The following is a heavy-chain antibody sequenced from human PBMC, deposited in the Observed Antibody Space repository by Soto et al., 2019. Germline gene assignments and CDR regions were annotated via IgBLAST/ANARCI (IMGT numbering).Heavy chain of an antibody. Sequence: QVQLVEAGGGVVQPWRSLRLSCAASGFTFSSYGMHWVRQAPGKGLEWVAVISYDGSNKYYADSVKGRFTISRDNSKNTLYLQMNSLRADDTAVYYCAKDAWFTLFGVVIIRYYYGMDVWGQGTTFTVS. CDR3: AKDAWFTLFGVVIIRYYYGMDV. CDR2: ISYDGSNK. J-gene: IGHJ6*02. CDR1: GFTFSSYG. D-gene: IGHD3-3*01. V-gene: IGHV3-30*18.